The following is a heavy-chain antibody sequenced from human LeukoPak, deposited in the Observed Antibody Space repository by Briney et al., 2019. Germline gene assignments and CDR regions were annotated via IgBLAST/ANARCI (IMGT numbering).Heavy chain of an antibody. Sequence: SETLSLTCTVSGGSISSYYWSWIRQSPGKGLEWIGYIYYSGSTNYNPSLRSRVTISVDTSKNQFSLKLSSVTAADTAVYYCARSRVHYDYVWGSYRYSAPQNTFDYWGQGTLVTVSS. CDR1: GGSISSYY. D-gene: IGHD3-16*02. CDR2: IYYSGST. CDR3: ARSRVHYDYVWGSYRYSAPQNTFDY. J-gene: IGHJ4*02. V-gene: IGHV4-59*08.